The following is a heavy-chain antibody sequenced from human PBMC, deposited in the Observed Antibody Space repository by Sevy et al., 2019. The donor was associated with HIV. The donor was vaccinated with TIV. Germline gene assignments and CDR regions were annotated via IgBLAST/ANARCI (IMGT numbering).Heavy chain of an antibody. J-gene: IGHJ1*01. D-gene: IGHD3-22*01. CDR2: MTGSGGTI. CDR1: GFTFTKHA. V-gene: IGHV3-23*01. CDR3: AKDGHYDGNFEYFEH. Sequence: EGSLRLSCAASGFTFTKHAMSWVHQAPGKGLEWVSSMTGSGGTIYYADSVKGRFTMSRDNSKNTLYLQMRSLRAGDTAVYYCAKDGHYDGNFEYFEHWGQGTLVTVSS.